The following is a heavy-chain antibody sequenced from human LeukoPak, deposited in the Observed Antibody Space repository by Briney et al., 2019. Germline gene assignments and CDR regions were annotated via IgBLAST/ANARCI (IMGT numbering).Heavy chain of an antibody. V-gene: IGHV3-30-3*01. CDR2: ISYDGSNK. J-gene: IGHJ4*02. CDR3: ARDSATGYYSDY. CDR1: GFSVTTND. D-gene: IGHD3-9*01. Sequence: GGSLRLSCAVSGFSVTTNDMSWVRQAPGKGLEWVTFISYDGSNKYYGESMKGRFTVSRDNSKNTLYLQMNSLRVEDTAVYYCARDSATGYYSDYWGQGTLVTVSS.